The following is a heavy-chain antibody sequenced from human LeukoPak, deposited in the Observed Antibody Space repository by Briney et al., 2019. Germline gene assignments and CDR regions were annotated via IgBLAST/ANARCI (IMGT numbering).Heavy chain of an antibody. V-gene: IGHV3-49*03. D-gene: IGHD2-15*01. Sequence: GGSLRLSCTASGFTFGDYAMSWFRQAPGKGLEWVGFIRSKAYGGTTEYAASVKGRFTISRDDSKSIAYLQMNSLKTEDTAVYYCTRDLRSGGSWVCFQHWGQGTLVTVSS. J-gene: IGHJ1*01. CDR2: IRSKAYGGTT. CDR1: GFTFGDYA. CDR3: TRDLRSGGSWVCFQH.